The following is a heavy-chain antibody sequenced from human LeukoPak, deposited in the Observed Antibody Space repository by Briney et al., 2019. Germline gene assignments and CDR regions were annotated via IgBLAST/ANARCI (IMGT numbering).Heavy chain of an antibody. CDR3: ASGGYSSGWVIGY. Sequence: TGGSLRLSCAASGFTFSSYGMHWVRQAPGKGLEWVAVIWYDGSNKYYADSVKGRFTISRDNSKNTLYLQMNSLRAEDTAVYYCASGGYSSGWVIGYWGQGTLVTVSS. J-gene: IGHJ4*02. CDR1: GFTFSSYG. V-gene: IGHV3-33*01. CDR2: IWYDGSNK. D-gene: IGHD6-19*01.